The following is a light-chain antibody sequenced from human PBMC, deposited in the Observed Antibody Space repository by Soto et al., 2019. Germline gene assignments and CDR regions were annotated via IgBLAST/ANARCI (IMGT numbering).Light chain of an antibody. CDR2: GAS. V-gene: IGKV3-20*01. Sequence: EIVLTQSPGTLSLSPGERATLSCRASQSVSSNYLAWYQQKPGQAPRLLIYGASSRATGIPDRFSGSWSGTDFTLTISRLEPEDFAVYYCHLYGSTPPRTFGQGTKLEIK. CDR3: HLYGSTPPRT. J-gene: IGKJ2*01. CDR1: QSVSSNY.